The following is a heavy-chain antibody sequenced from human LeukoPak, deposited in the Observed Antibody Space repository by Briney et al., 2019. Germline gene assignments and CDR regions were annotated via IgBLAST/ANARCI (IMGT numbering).Heavy chain of an antibody. CDR2: IYYSGST. V-gene: IGHV4-31*03. Sequence: KPSQTLSLTCTVSGGSISSGGYYWSWIRQHPGKGLEWIGYIYYSGSTYYNPSLKSRVTISVDTSKNQFSLKPSSVTAADTAVYYCARGGHSSSWSTTLRDDAFDIWGQGTMVTVSS. CDR3: ARGGHSSSWSTTLRDDAFDI. CDR1: GGSISSGGYY. D-gene: IGHD6-13*01. J-gene: IGHJ3*02.